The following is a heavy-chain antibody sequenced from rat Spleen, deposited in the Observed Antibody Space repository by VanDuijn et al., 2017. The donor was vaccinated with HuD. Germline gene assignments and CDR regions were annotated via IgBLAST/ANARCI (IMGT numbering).Heavy chain of an antibody. J-gene: IGHJ4*01. D-gene: IGHD1-2*01. Sequence: EVQLVESGGGLVQPGSPLKLSCAASGFTYSNYVMAWVRQAPTKGLEWVASISTGGGNTYYRDSVKGRFTIPRDNAKNTLYLQMASLRSGDTATYYSAKDADSSYMGVMDSLGQGASVTVSS. CDR1: GFTYSNYV. V-gene: IGHV5S13*01. CDR3: AKDADSSYMGVMDS. CDR2: ISTGGGNT.